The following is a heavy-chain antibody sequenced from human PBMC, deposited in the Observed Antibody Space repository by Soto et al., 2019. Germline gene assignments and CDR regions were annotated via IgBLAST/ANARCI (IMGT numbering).Heavy chain of an antibody. CDR2: ISGSGSST. V-gene: IGHV3-23*01. Sequence: GGAQRRSGAASGFKYSIYTISWVRQAPGKGLEWVSTISGSGSSTYSADSVKGRFTISRDNSKNTLYLQMNSLRVEDTAIYYCAKAWGIDYWGQGTLVTVSS. J-gene: IGHJ4*02. CDR1: GFKYSIYT. D-gene: IGHD7-27*01. CDR3: AKAWGIDY.